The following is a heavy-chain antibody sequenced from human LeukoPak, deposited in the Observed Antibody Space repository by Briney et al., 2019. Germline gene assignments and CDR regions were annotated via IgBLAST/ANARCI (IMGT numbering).Heavy chain of an antibody. D-gene: IGHD1-26*01. J-gene: IGHJ5*02. V-gene: IGHV1-24*01. CDR3: ATARGSYFWFDP. Sequence: ASVKVSCKVSGYTLTELSTHWVRQAPGKGLEWMGGFDPEDGETIYAQKFQGRVTMTEDTSTDTAYMELSSLRSEDTAVYYCATARGSYFWFDPWGQGTLVTVSS. CDR1: GYTLTELS. CDR2: FDPEDGET.